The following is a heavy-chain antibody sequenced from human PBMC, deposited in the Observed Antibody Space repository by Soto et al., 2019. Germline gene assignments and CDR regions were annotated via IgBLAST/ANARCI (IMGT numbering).Heavy chain of an antibody. CDR2: ISAYNGDT. J-gene: IGHJ4*02. CDR1: GYTFTAYA. CDR3: ARDSTVTTLDY. V-gene: IGHV1-18*01. Sequence: QVQLVQSGAEVKKPGASVKVSCKASGYTFTAYAISWVRQAPGQGLEWMGWISAYNGDTNYAQMLQGRVTMTTDTSTSTAYVELRSLRSDDTAVYYCARDSTVTTLDYWGQGTLVTVSS. D-gene: IGHD4-17*01.